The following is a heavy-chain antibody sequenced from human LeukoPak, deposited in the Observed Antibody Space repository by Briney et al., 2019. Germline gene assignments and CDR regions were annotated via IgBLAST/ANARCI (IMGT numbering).Heavy chain of an antibody. CDR3: AKHMRATNTYYFYGLDV. Sequence: GGSLRLSCAATGFSFEDYGMHWVRQPPGKGLEWVSGISWNGGSTDYADSVKGRFTISRDNAKNSLYLQLSSLRPEDTALYYCAKHMRATNTYYFYGLDVWGQGTAVTVSS. D-gene: IGHD1-26*01. CDR1: GFSFEDYG. CDR2: ISWNGGST. V-gene: IGHV3-9*01. J-gene: IGHJ6*02.